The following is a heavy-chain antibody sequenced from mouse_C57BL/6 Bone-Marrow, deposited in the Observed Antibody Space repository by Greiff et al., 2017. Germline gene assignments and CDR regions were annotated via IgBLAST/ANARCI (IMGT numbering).Heavy chain of an antibody. CDR3: ARVYYDYDLYAIDH. CDR1: GFTFSSYA. J-gene: IGHJ4*01. D-gene: IGHD2-4*01. V-gene: IGHV5-4*03. CDR2: ISDGGSYT. Sequence: EVKLVESGGGLVKPGGSLKLSCAASGFTFSSYAMPWVRQTPEQRLEWVATISDGGSYTYYPDNVKGRFTISRDKAKNNLYLQMSHLKSEDTAMYYCARVYYDYDLYAIDHWGQGTSVPVSS.